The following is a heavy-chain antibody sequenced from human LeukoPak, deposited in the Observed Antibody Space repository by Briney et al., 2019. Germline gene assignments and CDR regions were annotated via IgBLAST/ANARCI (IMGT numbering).Heavy chain of an antibody. CDR2: IYYSGST. CDR1: GGSFSGDF. D-gene: IGHD2-21*01. Sequence: SETLSLTCAVYGGSFSGDFWSWIRQSPGKGLEWIGSIYYSGSTYYNPSLKSRVTISVDTSKNQFSLKLSSVTAADTAVYYCARVSLIVWFDYWGQGTLVTVSS. J-gene: IGHJ5*01. CDR3: ARVSLIVWFDY. V-gene: IGHV4-34*01.